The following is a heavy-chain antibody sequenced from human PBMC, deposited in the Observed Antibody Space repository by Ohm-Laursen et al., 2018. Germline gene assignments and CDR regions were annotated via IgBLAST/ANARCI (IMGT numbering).Heavy chain of an antibody. J-gene: IGHJ4*02. V-gene: IGHV3-21*01. CDR1: GFTFNSYS. CDR2: ISSTSTYI. CDR3: AREAWTDPESGTTYFDY. D-gene: IGHD1-1*01. Sequence: SLRLSCTASGFTFNSYSINWVRQAPGKGLEWVSSISSTSTYIYYADSVKGRFTISRDNAKNSLYLQMNSLRVEDTALYFCAREAWTDPESGTTYFDYWGQGTLVTVSS.